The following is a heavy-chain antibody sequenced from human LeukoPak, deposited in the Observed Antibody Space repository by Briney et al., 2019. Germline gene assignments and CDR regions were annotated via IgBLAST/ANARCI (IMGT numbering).Heavy chain of an antibody. D-gene: IGHD3-10*01. CDR3: ARDATLWFGEPYGMDV. CDR1: GFTFSSYG. V-gene: IGHV3-30*03. CDR2: VSYDGSNK. Sequence: PGGSLRLSCAASGFTFSSYGMHWVRQAPGKGLEWMVVVSYDGSNKYYADSVKGRFTISRDNSKNTLYLQMNSLRAEDTAVYYCARDATLWFGEPYGMDVWGQGTTVTVSS. J-gene: IGHJ6*02.